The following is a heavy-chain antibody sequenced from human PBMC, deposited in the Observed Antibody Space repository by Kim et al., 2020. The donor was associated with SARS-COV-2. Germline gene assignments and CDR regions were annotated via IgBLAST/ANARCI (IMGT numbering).Heavy chain of an antibody. Sequence: SETLSLTCAVYGGYFSGYYWSWIRQPPGKGLEWIGEINHSGSTNYNPSLKSRVTISVDTSKNQFSLKLSSVTAADTAVYYCAVYAYYYGMDVWGQGTTVTVSS. CDR3: AVYAYYYGMDV. D-gene: IGHD2-8*01. J-gene: IGHJ6*02. CDR2: INHSGST. CDR1: GGYFSGYY. V-gene: IGHV4-34*01.